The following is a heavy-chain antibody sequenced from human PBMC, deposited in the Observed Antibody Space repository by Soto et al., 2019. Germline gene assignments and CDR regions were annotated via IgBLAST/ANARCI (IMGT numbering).Heavy chain of an antibody. CDR2: INGGGSST. CDR3: ARGRVDSLLFTYHYYYRMSF. D-gene: IGHD2-21*01. V-gene: IGHV3-74*01. J-gene: IGHJ6*02. Sequence: GGSLRLSCAASGFTFRSYWMHWVRQAPGKGLVWVSRINGGGSSTSYADSVKGRFTISRDNAKNTLYLQMNSLRAEDTAVYYCARGRVDSLLFTYHYYYRMSFPAQGTTVTVSS. CDR1: GFTFRSYW.